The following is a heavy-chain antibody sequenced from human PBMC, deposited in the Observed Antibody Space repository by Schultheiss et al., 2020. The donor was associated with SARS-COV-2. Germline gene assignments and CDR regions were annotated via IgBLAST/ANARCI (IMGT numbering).Heavy chain of an antibody. V-gene: IGHV4-39*01. CDR3: ARHGQYQLLWNWFDP. J-gene: IGHJ5*02. D-gene: IGHD2-2*01. CDR1: GGSISSYY. CDR2: IYYSGST. Sequence: SETLSLTCTVSGGSISSYYWGWIRQPPGKGLEWIGSIYYSGSTYYNPSLKSRVTISVDTSKNQFSLKLSSVTAADTAVYYCARHGQYQLLWNWFDPWGQGTLVTVSS.